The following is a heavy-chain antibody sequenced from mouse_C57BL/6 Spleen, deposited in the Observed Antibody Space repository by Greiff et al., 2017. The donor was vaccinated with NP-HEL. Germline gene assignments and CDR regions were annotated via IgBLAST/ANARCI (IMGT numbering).Heavy chain of an antibody. CDR1: GYTFTSYW. Sequence: QVQLQQPGAELVRPGTSVKLSCKASGYTFTSYWMHWVKQRPGQGLEWIGVIDPSDSYTNYIQKFKGKATLTVDTSSSTAYMQLSSLTSEDSAVYYCARSMDYGSSFDYYAMDYWGQGTSVTVSS. D-gene: IGHD1-1*01. V-gene: IGHV1-59*01. CDR3: ARSMDYGSSFDYYAMDY. CDR2: IDPSDSYT. J-gene: IGHJ4*01.